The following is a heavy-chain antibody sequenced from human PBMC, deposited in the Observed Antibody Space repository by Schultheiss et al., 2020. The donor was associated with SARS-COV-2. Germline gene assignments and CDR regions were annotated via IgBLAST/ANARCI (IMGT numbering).Heavy chain of an antibody. CDR2: ISGSGGST. CDR1: GFTVSSNE. J-gene: IGHJ4*02. Sequence: GGSLRLSCAASGFTVSSNEMSWVRQAPGKGLEWVSAISGSGGSTYYADSVKGRFTISRDNSKNTLYLQMNSLRAEDTAIYYCARANVDHSKSRSLGDFDYWGQGTLVTVSS. D-gene: IGHD4-11*01. V-gene: IGHV3-23*01. CDR3: ARANVDHSKSRSLGDFDY.